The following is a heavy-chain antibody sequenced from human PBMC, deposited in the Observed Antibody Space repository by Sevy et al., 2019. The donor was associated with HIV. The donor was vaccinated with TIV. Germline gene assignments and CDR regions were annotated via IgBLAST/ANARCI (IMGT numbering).Heavy chain of an antibody. CDR2: IYYNGHI. CDR3: AGENAWGRGYS. CDR1: GGSITSLY. Sequence: SETLSLTCTVSGGSITSLYWNWIRQPPGKGLEWIANIYYNGHINYNPSLKSPVTLSLDTSKNQFSLRLSSVTVADTARYYCAGENAWGRGYSWGQGTLVTVSS. J-gene: IGHJ4*02. D-gene: IGHD1-26*01. V-gene: IGHV4-59*08.